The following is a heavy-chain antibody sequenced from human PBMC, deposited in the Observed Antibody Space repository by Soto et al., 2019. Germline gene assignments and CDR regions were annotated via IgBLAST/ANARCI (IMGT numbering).Heavy chain of an antibody. CDR3: ARDPYYDFWSGYYTLYYFDY. CDR1: GYTFTSYG. J-gene: IGHJ4*02. D-gene: IGHD3-3*01. V-gene: IGHV1-18*01. Sequence: GASVKVSCKASGYTFTSYGISWVRQAPGQGLEWMGWISAYNGNTNYAQKLQGRVTMTTDTSTSTAYMELRSLRSDDTAVYYCARDPYYDFWSGYYTLYYFDYWGQGTLVTVSS. CDR2: ISAYNGNT.